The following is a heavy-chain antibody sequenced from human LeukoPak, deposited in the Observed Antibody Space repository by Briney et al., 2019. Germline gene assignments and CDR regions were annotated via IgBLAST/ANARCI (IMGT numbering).Heavy chain of an antibody. D-gene: IGHD2-21*02. CDR3: ARDRGGDYYFDY. CDR2: IWYDGSNK. J-gene: IGHJ4*02. Sequence: GGSLRHSCAASGFTLSSYGMHWVRQAPGKGLEWVAVIWYDGSNKYYADSVKGRFTISRDNSKNTLYLQMNSLRAEDTAVYYCARDRGGDYYFDYWGQGTLVTVSS. V-gene: IGHV3-33*01. CDR1: GFTLSSYG.